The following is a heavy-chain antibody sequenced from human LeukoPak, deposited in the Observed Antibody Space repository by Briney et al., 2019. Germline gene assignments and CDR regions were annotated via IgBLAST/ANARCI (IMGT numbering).Heavy chain of an antibody. J-gene: IGHJ5*02. CDR1: GGTFSSYA. D-gene: IGHD3-3*01. Sequence: GASVKVPCKASGGTFSSYAISWVRQAPGQGLEWMGGIIPIFGTANYAQKFQGRVTITADESTSTAYMELSSLRSEDTAVYYCARGKDFWSGYYIGRWFDPWGQGTLVTVSS. V-gene: IGHV1-69*13. CDR2: IIPIFGTA. CDR3: ARGKDFWSGYYIGRWFDP.